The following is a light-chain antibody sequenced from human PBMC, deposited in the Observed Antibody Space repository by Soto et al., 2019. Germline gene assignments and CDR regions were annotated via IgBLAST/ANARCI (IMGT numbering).Light chain of an antibody. CDR1: QGISTY. Sequence: DIQLTQSPSSLSASVGDRVTITCRASQGISTYLNWYQHKPGEAPKLLIYDSSSLQSGVSSRFSGSGSGTEFTLTISSLQPVDFATYYCQQSFSTPMYTFGQGTKLEIK. J-gene: IGKJ2*01. V-gene: IGKV1-39*01. CDR3: QQSFSTPMYT. CDR2: DSS.